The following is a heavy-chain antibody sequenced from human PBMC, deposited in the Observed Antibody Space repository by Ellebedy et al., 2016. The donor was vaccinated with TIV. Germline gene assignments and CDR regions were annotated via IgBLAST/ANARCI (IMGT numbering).Heavy chain of an antibody. J-gene: IGHJ3*02. Sequence: SVKVSXXASGGTFSSFAICWLRQPPGQGLEWMGGIIPIFGAAHYAQKFQGRVTITADESTSTVYMQLSSLRSEDTAVYYCARDRLPHYDSSGFFVPFDIWGQGTVVTVSS. CDR2: IIPIFGAA. CDR3: ARDRLPHYDSSGFFVPFDI. CDR1: GGTFSSFA. D-gene: IGHD3-22*01. V-gene: IGHV1-69*13.